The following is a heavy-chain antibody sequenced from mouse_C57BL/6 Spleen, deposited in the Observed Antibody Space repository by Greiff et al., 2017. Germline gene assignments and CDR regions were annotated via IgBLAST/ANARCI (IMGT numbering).Heavy chain of an antibody. CDR3: ARRDWDNFDY. V-gene: IGHV1-69*01. D-gene: IGHD4-1*01. J-gene: IGHJ2*01. CDR1: GYTFTSYW. CDR2: IDPSDSYT. Sequence: QVQLPQPGAELVMPAASVNLSCKASGYTFTSYWMHWVKQRPGQGLEWIGEIDPSDSYTNYNQKFKGKSTLTVDKSSSTAYMQLSSLTSEDSAGYYCARRDWDNFDYWGQGTTHTVSS.